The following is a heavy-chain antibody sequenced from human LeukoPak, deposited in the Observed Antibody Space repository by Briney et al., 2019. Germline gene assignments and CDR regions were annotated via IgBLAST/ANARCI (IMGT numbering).Heavy chain of an antibody. J-gene: IGHJ3*02. CDR1: GYTLTELS. CDR3: ARGRGCSGGSCYDAFDI. V-gene: IGHV1-24*01. Sequence: ASVKVSCKVSGYTLTELSMHWVRQAPGKGLEWMGGFDPEDGETIYAQKFQGRVTMTRNTSISTAYMELSSLRSEDTAVYYCARGRGCSGGSCYDAFDIWGQGTMVTVSS. D-gene: IGHD2-15*01. CDR2: FDPEDGET.